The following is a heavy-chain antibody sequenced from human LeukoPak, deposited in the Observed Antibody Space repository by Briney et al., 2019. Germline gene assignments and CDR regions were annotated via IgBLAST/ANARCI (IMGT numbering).Heavy chain of an antibody. CDR1: GFTFSSYG. Sequence: GGSLRLSCAASGFTFSSYGMHWVRQAPGKGLEWVAVISYDGSNKYYADSVKGRFTISRDNSKNTLYLQMNRLRAEDTAVYYCAKIAPGGSYAYWGQGTLVTVSS. V-gene: IGHV3-30*18. D-gene: IGHD5-18*01. CDR3: AKIAPGGSYAY. J-gene: IGHJ4*02. CDR2: ISYDGSNK.